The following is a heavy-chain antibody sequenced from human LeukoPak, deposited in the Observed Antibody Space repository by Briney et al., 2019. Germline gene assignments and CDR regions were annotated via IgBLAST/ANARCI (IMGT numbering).Heavy chain of an antibody. V-gene: IGHV3-64D*09. D-gene: IGHD2-8*01. CDR1: GFTFSAYT. Sequence: KPGGSLRLSCSLSGFTFSAYTMQWVRHARGGGLQYVSSSSTNGGKKYYADSVKGRFIISRDNSKNTLFLQMSSLRVEDTAVYYCVKDQWIDYWGQGVLVTVSS. CDR3: VKDQWIDY. CDR2: SSTNGGKK. J-gene: IGHJ4*02.